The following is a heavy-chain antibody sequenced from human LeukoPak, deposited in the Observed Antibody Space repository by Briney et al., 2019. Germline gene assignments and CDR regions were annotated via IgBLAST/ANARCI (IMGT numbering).Heavy chain of an antibody. CDR3: ARTISGSYLDAFDI. J-gene: IGHJ3*02. CDR2: INWNGGST. V-gene: IGHV3-20*01. Sequence: GGSLRLSCAASGFTFSTYAMSWVRQAPGKGLEWVSGINWNGGSTGYADSVKGRFTISRDNAKNSLYLQMNSLRAEDTALYHCARTISGSYLDAFDIWGQGTMVTVSS. D-gene: IGHD1-26*01. CDR1: GFTFSTYA.